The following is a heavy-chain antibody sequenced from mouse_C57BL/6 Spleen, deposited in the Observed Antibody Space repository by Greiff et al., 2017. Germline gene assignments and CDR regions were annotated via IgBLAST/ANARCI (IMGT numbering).Heavy chain of an antibody. Sequence: EVKLQQSGPELVKPGDSVKISCKASGYSFTGYFMNWVMQSHGKSLEWIGRINPYNGDTFYNQKFKGKATLTVDKSSSTAHMELRSLTSEDSAVYYCARFYYGSSYYAMDYWGQGTSGTVSS. CDR3: ARFYYGSSYYAMDY. D-gene: IGHD1-1*01. CDR2: INPYNGDT. J-gene: IGHJ4*01. CDR1: GYSFTGYF. V-gene: IGHV1-20*01.